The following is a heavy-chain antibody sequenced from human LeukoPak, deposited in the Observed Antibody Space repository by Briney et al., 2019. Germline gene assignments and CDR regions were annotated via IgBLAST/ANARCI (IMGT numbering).Heavy chain of an antibody. D-gene: IGHD3-3*01. CDR2: IYTSGST. CDR1: GGSISSYY. Sequence: PSETLSLTCTVSGGSISSYYWSWIRQPAGKGLEWIGRIYTSGSTNYNPSLKSRVTMSVDTSKNQFSLKLSSVTAADTAVYYCARGPSLEIFGVVMSAFDIWGQGTMVTVSS. CDR3: ARGPSLEIFGVVMSAFDI. J-gene: IGHJ3*02. V-gene: IGHV4-4*07.